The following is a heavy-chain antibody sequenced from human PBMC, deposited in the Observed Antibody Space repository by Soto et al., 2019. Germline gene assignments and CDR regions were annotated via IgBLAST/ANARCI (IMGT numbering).Heavy chain of an antibody. J-gene: IGHJ6*02. V-gene: IGHV3-30*14. Sequence: QVQVVESGGAAVQPGPSLRLSCAASGFTFSSYTFHWVRQAPGKGLEWVAVVSYDGRQKFHADSVKGRFTISRDNSNSALYVQMNSLTGEDTAVYYCARTRSAWSDFHYYSLDVWGQGTTVTVSS. CDR1: GFTFSSYT. CDR2: VSYDGRQK. D-gene: IGHD1-26*01. CDR3: ARTRSAWSDFHYYSLDV.